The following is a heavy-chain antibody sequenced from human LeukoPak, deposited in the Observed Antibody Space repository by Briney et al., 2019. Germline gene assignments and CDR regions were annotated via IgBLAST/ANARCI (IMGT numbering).Heavy chain of an antibody. Sequence: SETLSLTCTVSGGSITTSSYYWGWIRQPPGKGLEWIGIIYYSGSTYYNPSLKGRVTISVDTSKNQFSLKLSSVTAADTAMYYCARQENPSGRSLSYFDYWGQGALVTVSS. CDR2: IYYSGST. J-gene: IGHJ4*02. D-gene: IGHD3-10*01. CDR1: GGSITTSSYY. CDR3: ARQENPSGRSLSYFDY. V-gene: IGHV4-39*01.